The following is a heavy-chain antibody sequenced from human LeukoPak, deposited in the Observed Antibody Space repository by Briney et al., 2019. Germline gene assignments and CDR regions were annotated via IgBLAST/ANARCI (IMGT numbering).Heavy chain of an antibody. V-gene: IGHV3-23*01. CDR1: GFTFSSYA. Sequence: GGSLRLSCAASGFTFSSYAMSWVRQAPGKGLEWVSGISDSVDSTHYADSVKGRFTISRDNSKNTLYLQMNSLRAEDTALYYCEKDLARIGARQSDYWGQGTLVTVSS. CDR2: ISDSVDST. D-gene: IGHD6-6*01. J-gene: IGHJ4*02. CDR3: EKDLARIGARQSDY.